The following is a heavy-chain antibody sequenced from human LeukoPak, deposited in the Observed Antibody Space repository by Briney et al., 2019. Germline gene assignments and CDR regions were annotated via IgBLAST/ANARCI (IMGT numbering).Heavy chain of an antibody. CDR3: ARETSLAGFASGLGFNY. J-gene: IGHJ4*02. CDR1: GGSISGWY. CDR2: IYGSGYT. Sequence: SETLSLTCTVSGGSISGWYWSWIRQPPGKGLEWIGYIYGSGYTNYNPSLKSRVTMSIDTSKNHFSLKLTSVTAADAATYYCARETSLAGFASGLGFNYWAQGILVTVSS. D-gene: IGHD6-19*01. V-gene: IGHV4-59*01.